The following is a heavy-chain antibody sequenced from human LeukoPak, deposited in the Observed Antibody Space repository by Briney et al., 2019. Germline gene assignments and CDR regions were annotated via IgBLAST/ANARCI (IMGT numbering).Heavy chain of an antibody. CDR2: IYPGDSDT. J-gene: IGHJ4*02. V-gene: IGHV5-51*01. Sequence: NRGGSLKISCKGSGYSFTSYWIGWVRQMPGKGLGWMGIIYPGDSDTKYSPSFQGQVTTSADKSISTAYLQWSSLKASDTAMYYCERLALHQVSYYFDYWGQGTLVTVSS. CDR3: ERLALHQVSYYFDY. CDR1: GYSFTSYW.